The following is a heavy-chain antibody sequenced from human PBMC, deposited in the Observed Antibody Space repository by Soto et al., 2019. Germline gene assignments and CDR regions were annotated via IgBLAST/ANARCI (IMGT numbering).Heavy chain of an antibody. CDR3: ARGISGSYSFFDY. V-gene: IGHV4-59*01. Sequence: SETLSLTCTVSGGSISSYYWTWIRQPPGKGLEWIGYIYYSGTSNYNPSLKSRVTISVDTSKNQFSLKLSSVTAADTAVYYCARGISGSYSFFDYWGQGTLVTVSS. J-gene: IGHJ4*02. D-gene: IGHD3-10*01. CDR1: GGSISSYY. CDR2: IYYSGTS.